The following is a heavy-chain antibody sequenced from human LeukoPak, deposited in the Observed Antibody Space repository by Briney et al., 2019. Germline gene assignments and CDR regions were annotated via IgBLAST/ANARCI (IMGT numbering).Heavy chain of an antibody. J-gene: IGHJ5*02. CDR2: IYYGGST. Sequence: SETLSLTCTVSGGSISSGGYYWSWIRQHPGKGLEWIGYIYYGGSTYYNPSLKSRVTISVDTSKNQFSLKLSSVTAADTAVYYCARDGGIAVAGTWFDPWGQGTLVTVSS. CDR1: GGSISSGGYY. V-gene: IGHV4-31*03. CDR3: ARDGGIAVAGTWFDP. D-gene: IGHD6-19*01.